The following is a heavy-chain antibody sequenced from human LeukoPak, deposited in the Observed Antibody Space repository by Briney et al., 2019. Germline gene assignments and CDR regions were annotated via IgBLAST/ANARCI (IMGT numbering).Heavy chain of an antibody. J-gene: IGHJ3*02. CDR1: GGSISRYY. D-gene: IGHD1-26*01. CDR2: IYDSGST. V-gene: IGHV4-59*01. CDR3: AREGPSGIYPFDI. Sequence: PSETLSLTCIVSGGSISRYYWSWIRQPPGKGLEWIGHIYDSGSTNYNPSPKSRVIISIDTSMNQFSLKLSSVTAADTAVYYRAREGPSGIYPFDIWGKGQWSPSLQ.